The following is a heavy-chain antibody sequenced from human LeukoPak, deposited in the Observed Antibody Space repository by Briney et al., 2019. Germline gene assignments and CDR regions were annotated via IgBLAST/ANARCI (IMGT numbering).Heavy chain of an antibody. CDR1: GYTFTTYD. Sequence: ASVKVSCKASGYTFTTYDINWVRQAAGQGLEWMGWMNPYSGGSGYAQKFQGRVSMTRNMSISTAYMELSSLRSEDTAVYYCATVDYYCSGGSCYRPFDYWGQGTLVTVSS. CDR2: MNPYSGGS. J-gene: IGHJ4*02. V-gene: IGHV1-8*01. CDR3: ATVDYYCSGGSCYRPFDY. D-gene: IGHD2-15*01.